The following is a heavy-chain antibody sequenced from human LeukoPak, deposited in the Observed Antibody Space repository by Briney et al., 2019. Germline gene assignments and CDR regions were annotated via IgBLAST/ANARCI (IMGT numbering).Heavy chain of an antibody. CDR3: AKGKVNHLGALDY. CDR1: GFTFSGYA. CDR2: ISESGGGSYSGGGT. Sequence: GGSLRLSCAASGFTFSGYAMTWVRQIPGKGLEWVSTISESGGGSYSGGGTYYGDSVKGRFIISKDGSTKTLFLQMDRPRADDTGIYYCAKGKVNHLGALDYWGQGALVTVSS. V-gene: IGHV3-23*01. D-gene: IGHD1-26*01. J-gene: IGHJ4*02.